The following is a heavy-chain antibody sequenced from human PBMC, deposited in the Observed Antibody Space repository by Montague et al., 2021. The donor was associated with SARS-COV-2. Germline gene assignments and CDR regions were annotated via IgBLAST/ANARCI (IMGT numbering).Heavy chain of an antibody. CDR2: IYYSGST. CDR3: AGHGSGGYFDGLGD. J-gene: IGHJ4*02. V-gene: IGHV4-39*01. D-gene: IGHD3-9*01. Sequence: SETLSLTCTVSGGSISSSSYYWGWIRQPPGKGLDWIGCIYYSGSTYYNPSLKSRVTISVYTSKNQFSLKLSSVTAADTAVYYCAGHGSGGYFDGLGDWGQGTLVTVSS. CDR1: GGSISSSSYY.